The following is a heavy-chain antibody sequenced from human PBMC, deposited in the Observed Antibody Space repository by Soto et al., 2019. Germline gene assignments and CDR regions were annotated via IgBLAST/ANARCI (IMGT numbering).Heavy chain of an antibody. CDR3: ARGRGITIFGVVIINPSIWDY. J-gene: IGHJ4*02. CDR2: INHSGST. Sequence: PSETLSLTCAVYGGSFSGYYWSWIRQPPGKGLEWIGEINHSGSTNYNTSLKSRVTISVDTSTNQFSLKLSSVTAADTAVYYCARGRGITIFGVVIINPSIWDYWGQGTLVTVSS. CDR1: GGSFSGYY. V-gene: IGHV4-34*01. D-gene: IGHD3-3*01.